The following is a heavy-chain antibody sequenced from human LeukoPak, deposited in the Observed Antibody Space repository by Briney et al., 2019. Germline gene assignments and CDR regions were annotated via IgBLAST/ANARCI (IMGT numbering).Heavy chain of an antibody. J-gene: IGHJ4*02. V-gene: IGHV3-9*01. D-gene: IGHD3-10*01. CDR2: ISWNSGSI. Sequence: GGSLRLSCAASGFTFDDYAMHWVRQAPGKGLEWVSGISWNSGSIGYADSVKGRFTISRDNAKNSLYLQMNSLRAEDTAVYYCARDGYGSGSYYNEIFDYWGQGTLVTVSS. CDR1: GFTFDDYA. CDR3: ARDGYGSGSYYNEIFDY.